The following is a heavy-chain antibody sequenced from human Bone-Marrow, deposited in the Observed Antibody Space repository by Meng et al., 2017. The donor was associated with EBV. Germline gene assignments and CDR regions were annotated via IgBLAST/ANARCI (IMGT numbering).Heavy chain of an antibody. CDR2: ISYDGSNK. Sequence: QVQLVESGXGVVQPXRSLRLSCAASGFTFSSYGMHWVRQAPGKGLEWVAVISYDGSNKYYADSVKGRFTISRDNSKNTLYLQMNSLRAEDTAVYYCARNDSGSSNWFDPWGQGTLVTVAS. V-gene: IGHV3-30*03. CDR1: GFTFSSYG. CDR3: ARNDSGSSNWFDP. D-gene: IGHD3-10*01. J-gene: IGHJ5*02.